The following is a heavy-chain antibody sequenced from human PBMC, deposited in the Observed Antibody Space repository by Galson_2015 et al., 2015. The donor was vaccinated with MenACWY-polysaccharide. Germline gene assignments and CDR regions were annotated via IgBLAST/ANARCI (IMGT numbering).Heavy chain of an antibody. V-gene: IGHV3-30-3*01. CDR2: ISYDGSNK. J-gene: IGHJ4*02. Sequence: SLRLSCAGSGFTFNTFAMNWVRQAPGKGLEWVALISYDGSNKYHADSVKCRFTISRNNSKNTVYLQMDSLRPEDTALYYCARGVRSFARSDYWGQGAQVTVSS. CDR1: GFTFNTFA. CDR3: ARGVRSFARSDY. D-gene: IGHD3-10*01.